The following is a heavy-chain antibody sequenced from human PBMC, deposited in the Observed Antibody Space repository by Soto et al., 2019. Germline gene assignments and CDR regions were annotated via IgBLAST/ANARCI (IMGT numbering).Heavy chain of an antibody. V-gene: IGHV4-34*01. J-gene: IGHJ6*02. Sequence: SETLSLTCAVYGGSFSGYYWTWIRQPPGKGLEWIGEINHSGSTNYNPSLKSRVTISVDTSKNQFSLKLSSVTAADTAMYYCARAPYHYDNSRFYYSRKPNYYYSGMDVWGQGTTVTVSS. CDR1: GGSFSGYY. CDR2: INHSGST. D-gene: IGHD3-22*01. CDR3: ARAPYHYDNSRFYYSRKPNYYYSGMDV.